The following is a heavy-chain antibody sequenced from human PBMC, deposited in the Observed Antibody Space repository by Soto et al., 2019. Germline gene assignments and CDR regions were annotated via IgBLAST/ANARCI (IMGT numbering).Heavy chain of an antibody. CDR3: AKDNRWRGYCSGGSCYSAVANAFDI. Sequence: QPGGSLRLSCAASGFTFDDYAMHWVRQAPGKGLEWVSGISWNSGSIGYADSVKGRFTISRDNAKNSLYLQMNSLRAEDTALYYCAKDNRWRGYCSGGSCYSAVANAFDIWGQGTMVTVSS. CDR2: ISWNSGSI. D-gene: IGHD2-15*01. CDR1: GFTFDDYA. V-gene: IGHV3-9*01. J-gene: IGHJ3*02.